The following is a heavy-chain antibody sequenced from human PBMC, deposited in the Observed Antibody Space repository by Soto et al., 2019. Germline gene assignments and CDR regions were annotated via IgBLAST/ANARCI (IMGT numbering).Heavy chain of an antibody. CDR3: AREPGIAAAGPS. CDR1: GFTFSSYG. J-gene: IGHJ4*02. D-gene: IGHD6-13*01. CDR2: IWYDGSNK. Sequence: QVQLVESGGGVVQPGRSLRLSCAASGFTFSSYGMHWVRQAPGKGLEWVAVIWYDGSNKYYADSVKGRFTISRDNSKNTLYLQMNSLRAEDTAMYYCAREPGIAAAGPSWGQGTLVTVSS. V-gene: IGHV3-33*01.